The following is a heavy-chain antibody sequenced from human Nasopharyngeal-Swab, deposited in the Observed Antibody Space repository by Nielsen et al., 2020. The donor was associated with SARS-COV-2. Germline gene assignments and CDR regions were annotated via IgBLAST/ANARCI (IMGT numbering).Heavy chain of an antibody. CDR1: GFAFSNYA. Sequence: GGSLTLSCAASGFAFSNYAMRWVRQAPGKGLEWVSTVTSSGSSTYYADSVKGRFTISRDNSKNTLYLQMGSLRAEDTAVYYCALPTWALRSFDLLLHFWGQGTVVTVSS. CDR3: ALPTWALRSFDLLLHF. CDR2: VTSSGSST. V-gene: IGHV3-23*01. J-gene: IGHJ4*02. D-gene: IGHD3-9*01.